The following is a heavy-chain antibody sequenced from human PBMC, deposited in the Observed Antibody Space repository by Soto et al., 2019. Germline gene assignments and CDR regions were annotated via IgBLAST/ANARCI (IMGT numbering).Heavy chain of an antibody. V-gene: IGHV3-30-3*01. CDR1: GFTFSSYA. CDR2: ISYDGSNK. J-gene: IGHJ6*02. CDR3: ARGVDFWSGYDRWYYGMDV. Sequence: QVQLVESGGGVVQPGRSLRLSCAASGFTFSSYAMHWVRQAPGKGLEWVAVISYDGSNKYYADSVKGRFTISRDNSKNTLYLQMNSLRAEDTAVYYCARGVDFWSGYDRWYYGMDVWGQGTTVTVSS. D-gene: IGHD3-3*01.